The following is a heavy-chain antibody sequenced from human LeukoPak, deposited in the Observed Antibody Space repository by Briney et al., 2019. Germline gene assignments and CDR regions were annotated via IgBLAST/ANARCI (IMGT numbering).Heavy chain of an antibody. D-gene: IGHD3-22*01. J-gene: IGHJ6*03. CDR2: MNPNSGNT. CDR3: ARGVGPYYYDSSGYHKTYYYYYYMDV. Sequence: ASVKVSCKASGYTFTSYDINRVRQATGQGLEWMGWMNPNSGNTGYAQKSQGRVTMTRNTSISTAYMELSSLRSEDTAVYYCARGVGPYYYDSSGYHKTYYYYYYMDVWGKGTTVTVSS. CDR1: GYTFTSYD. V-gene: IGHV1-8*01.